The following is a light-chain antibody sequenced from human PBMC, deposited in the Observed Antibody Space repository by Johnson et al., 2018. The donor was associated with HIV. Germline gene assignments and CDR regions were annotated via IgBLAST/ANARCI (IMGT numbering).Light chain of an antibody. J-gene: IGLJ1*01. CDR2: ENN. CDR3: GTWDSSLSAFNYV. Sequence: QSVLTQPPSVSAAPGQKVTISCSGSSSNIGNNYVSWYQQFPGTAPKLLIYENNKRPSGIPDRFSGSKSGTSATLALTGLQPGHEADYYCGTWDSSLSAFNYVFGTRTKVTVL. CDR1: SSNIGNNY. V-gene: IGLV1-51*02.